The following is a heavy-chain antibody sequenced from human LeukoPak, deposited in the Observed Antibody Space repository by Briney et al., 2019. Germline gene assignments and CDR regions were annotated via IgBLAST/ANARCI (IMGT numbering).Heavy chain of an antibody. V-gene: IGHV3-30*04. Sequence: GGSLRLSCAASGFTFSRYGMHWVRQAPGKGLEWATAISYDGSNKYYADSVKGRFTISRDNSKNTLYLQMNSLRAEDTAAYYCAKDLAWERFDCWGQGTLVTVSS. CDR1: GFTFSRYG. J-gene: IGHJ4*02. CDR2: ISYDGSNK. D-gene: IGHD1-26*01. CDR3: AKDLAWERFDC.